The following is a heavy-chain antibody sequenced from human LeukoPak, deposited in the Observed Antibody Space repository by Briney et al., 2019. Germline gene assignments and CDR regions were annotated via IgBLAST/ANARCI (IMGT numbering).Heavy chain of an antibody. CDR2: ISGAANTF. D-gene: IGHD2-21*02. Sequence: PGGSLRLSCAASGFTFSTYAMTWVRQAPGKGLYWVSSISGAANTFYYAGSVKGRFTISRDNSGNTVYLQMDSLRADDTAVYYCAKQGSDSSPKFHDYWGQGTLVTVSS. CDR3: AKQGSDSSPKFHDY. V-gene: IGHV3-23*01. J-gene: IGHJ4*02. CDR1: GFTFSTYA.